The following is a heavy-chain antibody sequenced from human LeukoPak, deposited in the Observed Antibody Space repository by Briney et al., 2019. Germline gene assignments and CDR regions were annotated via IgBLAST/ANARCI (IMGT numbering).Heavy chain of an antibody. CDR1: GGSLSSYS. CDR2: IYYSGST. J-gene: IGHJ4*02. Sequence: SETLSLTCTVSGGSLSSYSWSWIRQPPGKRLEWIGHIYYSGSTNYNPSLKSRVTISVDTSKNQFSLKLSSVTAADTAVYYCASRSSIWSGYQDTLYYFDSWGQGTLVTVSS. V-gene: IGHV4-59*01. D-gene: IGHD3-3*01. CDR3: ASRSSIWSGYQDTLYYFDS.